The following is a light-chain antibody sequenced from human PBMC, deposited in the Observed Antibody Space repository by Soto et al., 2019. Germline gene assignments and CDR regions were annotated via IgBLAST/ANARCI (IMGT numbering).Light chain of an antibody. CDR3: QQYGTSRWT. CDR2: GAS. Sequence: EIVLTQSPGTLSLSPGERATLSCRASQSVSGTYLAWYQQKPGQAPRLLIYGASSRATGIPDRFSGSGSGTDFTLTISRLEPEAFAVYYCQQYGTSRWTFGQGTKVEIK. V-gene: IGKV3-20*01. J-gene: IGKJ1*01. CDR1: QSVSGTY.